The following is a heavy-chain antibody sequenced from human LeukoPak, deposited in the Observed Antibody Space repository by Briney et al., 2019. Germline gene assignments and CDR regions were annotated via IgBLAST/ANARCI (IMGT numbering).Heavy chain of an antibody. V-gene: IGHV3-21*01. Sequence: NPGGSLRLSCAASGFTFSSYSMNWVRQAPGKGLEWVSSISSSSSYIYYADSVKGRFTISRDNAKNSLYLQMNNLRAEDTAVYYCARGRRDWLLNDVEYFQHWGQGTLVTVSS. CDR3: ARGRRDWLLNDVEYFQH. CDR2: ISSSSSYI. D-gene: IGHD3/OR15-3a*01. CDR1: GFTFSSYS. J-gene: IGHJ1*01.